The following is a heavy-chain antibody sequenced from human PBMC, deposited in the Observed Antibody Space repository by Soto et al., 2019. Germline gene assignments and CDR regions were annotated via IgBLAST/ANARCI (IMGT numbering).Heavy chain of an antibody. CDR2: IYHSEST. Sequence: QVRLQESGPGLVKPSGTLSLTCAVSGGSISSNNWWSWVRQPPGKGLARIGEIYHSESTNYKPSLNSRVTISVDKAKNQFSVKLSCVTAADTVVYYCARGGALYYYDSSGYFDYWGQGTLVTVSS. CDR3: ARGGALYYYDSSGYFDY. D-gene: IGHD3-22*01. CDR1: GGSISSNNW. J-gene: IGHJ4*02. V-gene: IGHV4-4*02.